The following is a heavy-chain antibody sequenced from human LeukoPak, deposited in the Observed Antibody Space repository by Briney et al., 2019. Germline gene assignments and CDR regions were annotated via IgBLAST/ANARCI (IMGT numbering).Heavy chain of an antibody. CDR2: IYYSGST. D-gene: IGHD3-10*01. Sequence: SETLSLTCTVSGGSISSSSYYWGWIRQPPGKGLEWIGSIYYSGSTYYNPSLKSRVTISVDTSKNQFSLKLSSVTAADTAAYYCARHYGSGSSWVDYWGQGTLVTVSS. CDR1: GGSISSSSYY. J-gene: IGHJ4*02. CDR3: ARHYGSGSSWVDY. V-gene: IGHV4-39*07.